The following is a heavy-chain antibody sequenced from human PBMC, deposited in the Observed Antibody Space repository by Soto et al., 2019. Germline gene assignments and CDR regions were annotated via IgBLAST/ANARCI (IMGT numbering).Heavy chain of an antibody. V-gene: IGHV3-33*06. CDR1: EVTFSSYG. CDR2: IWYDGSNK. CDR3: AKDRADRRIAHYGMDV. D-gene: IGHD6-6*01. J-gene: IGHJ6*02. Sequence: GGLLRVACAASEVTFSSYGLHWVRQAPGTGLEWVAVIWYDGSNKYYADSVKGRFTISRDNSKNTLVLQMNSLRAEDMAAYYCAKDRADRRIAHYGMDVWGQGTTVTVSS.